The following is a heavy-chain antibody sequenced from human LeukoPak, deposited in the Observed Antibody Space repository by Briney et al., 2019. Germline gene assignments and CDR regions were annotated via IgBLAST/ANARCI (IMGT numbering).Heavy chain of an antibody. J-gene: IGHJ4*02. CDR1: GFTFNSYA. D-gene: IGHD3-22*01. V-gene: IGHV3-23*01. Sequence: GGSLRLSCAASGFTFNSYAMSWVRQAPGKGLEWVSAISGIRSNTYYADSVKGRFTISRDISKNTLYLQMNSLRAEDTAVYYCAKGIDSSGYYPFDYWGQGALVTVSS. CDR2: ISGIRSNT. CDR3: AKGIDSSGYYPFDY.